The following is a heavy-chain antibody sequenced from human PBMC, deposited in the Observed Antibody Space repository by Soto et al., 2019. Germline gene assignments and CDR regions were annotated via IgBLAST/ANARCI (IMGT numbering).Heavy chain of an antibody. CDR2: ISAYNGNT. J-gene: IGHJ4*02. CDR1: GYVFTGYG. D-gene: IGHD4-17*01. V-gene: IGHV1-18*01. CDR3: ARPSGDYGDYGLSLAY. Sequence: QVQLVQSGAEVKKPGASVKVSCKASGYVFTGYGISWVRQAPGQGLEWMAWISAYNGNTKYAQKFQGRVTMTTHASTSTAYLELSSLRSDDTTVYYCARPSGDYGDYGLSLAYWGQGTLVTVSS.